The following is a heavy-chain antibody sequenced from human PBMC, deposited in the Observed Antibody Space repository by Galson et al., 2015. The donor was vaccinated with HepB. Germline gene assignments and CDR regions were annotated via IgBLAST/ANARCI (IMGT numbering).Heavy chain of an antibody. J-gene: IGHJ4*02. CDR2: IIFSGGSI. Sequence: SLRLSCAASGFTFDDYTMHWVRQAPGKGLEWVSLIIFSGGSIYYAESVKGRFTISRDNSKNTLYLQMNSLRGEDTAVYYCARDYSSAWLGYWGQGTLVTVSS. CDR3: ARDYSSAWLGY. V-gene: IGHV3-43*01. CDR1: GFTFDDYT. D-gene: IGHD6-25*01.